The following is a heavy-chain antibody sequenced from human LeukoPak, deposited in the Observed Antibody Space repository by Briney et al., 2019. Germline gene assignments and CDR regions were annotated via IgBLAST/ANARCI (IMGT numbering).Heavy chain of an antibody. CDR2: ISGSGTTI. Sequence: KPGGSLRLSCAASGFTFSDYYMSWVRPAPGKGLEWVSYISGSGTTIYYADSVRGRFTISSDNASNSLFLRMNSLRAEDTAMYYCTREDFYYASGYWGQGTLVTVSS. J-gene: IGHJ4*02. CDR3: TREDFYYASGY. CDR1: GFTFSDYY. V-gene: IGHV3-11*04. D-gene: IGHD3-10*01.